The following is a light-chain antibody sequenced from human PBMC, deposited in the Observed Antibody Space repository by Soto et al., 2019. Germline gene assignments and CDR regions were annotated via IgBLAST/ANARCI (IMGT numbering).Light chain of an antibody. CDR2: DVS. V-gene: IGLV2-14*01. J-gene: IGLJ2*01. CDR1: SSDVGGYNY. Sequence: QSVLTQPASVSGSPGQSSTISCTGTSSDVGGYNYVSWYQQHPGKAPKLMIYDVSNRPSGVSNRFSGSKSGNTASLTISGLQAEDEADYYCSSYISSSTLVFGGGTKLTVL. CDR3: SSYISSSTLV.